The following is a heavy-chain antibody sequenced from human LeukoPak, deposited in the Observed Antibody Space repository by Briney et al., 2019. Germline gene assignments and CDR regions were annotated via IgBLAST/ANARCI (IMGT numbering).Heavy chain of an antibody. CDR1: GFTFSSYG. J-gene: IGHJ6*03. CDR3: AKDVPSRYYYYMDV. D-gene: IGHD2-2*01. Sequence: GGSLRLSCAASGFTFSSYGMSWVSHDPGRGMEWVSGIGGSGGSTHYAGSVEGRFTISRDNSKNTLYLQMNSLRAEETAVYYCAKDVPSRYYYYMDVWGKGTTVTVSS. CDR2: IGGSGGST. V-gene: IGHV3-23*01.